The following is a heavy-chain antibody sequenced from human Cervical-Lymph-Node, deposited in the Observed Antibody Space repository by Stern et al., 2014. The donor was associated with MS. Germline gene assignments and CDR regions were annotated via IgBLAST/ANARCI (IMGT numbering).Heavy chain of an antibody. CDR1: GFNFSSYW. Sequence: EVQLVESGGGLVQPGGSLRLSCAASGFNFSSYWMHWVRQFPEKGLFWVSQINRDGSDTSYADSVKGRFSISRDNIRNMLYLRMTSLRAEDTAVYSCARGVGDYWGQGARVTVSS. J-gene: IGHJ4*02. D-gene: IGHD3-16*01. CDR2: INRDGSDT. V-gene: IGHV3-74*02. CDR3: ARGVGDY.